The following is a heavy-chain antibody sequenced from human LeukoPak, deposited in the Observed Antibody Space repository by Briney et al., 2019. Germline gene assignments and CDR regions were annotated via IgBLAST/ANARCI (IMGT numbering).Heavy chain of an antibody. V-gene: IGHV1-46*01. Sequence: GASVKVSCKASGYTFTSYYMHWGRQAPGEGLEWMGRINPSGGSTSYAQKFQGRVTMTRDMSTSTVYMDLSSLRSEDTAVYYCARVVAEVVGVPGAIGFGWLRRDYYYMDVWGKGTTVTVSS. J-gene: IGHJ6*03. CDR3: ARVVAEVVGVPGAIGFGWLRRDYYYMDV. CDR1: GYTFTSYY. D-gene: IGHD2-2*02. CDR2: INPSGGST.